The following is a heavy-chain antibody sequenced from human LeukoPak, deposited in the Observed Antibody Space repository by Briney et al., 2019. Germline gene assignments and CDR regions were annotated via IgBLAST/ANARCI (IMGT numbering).Heavy chain of an antibody. V-gene: IGHV4-59*08. Sequence: SETLSLTCTVSGGSISSYYWSWIRQPPGKGLEWIGYIYYSGSTNYNPSLKSRVTISVDTSKNQFSLKLSSVTAADTAVYYCARGGFVVVPAATNIWFDPWGQGTLVTVSS. D-gene: IGHD2-2*01. J-gene: IGHJ5*02. CDR2: IYYSGST. CDR3: ARGGFVVVPAATNIWFDP. CDR1: GGSISSYY.